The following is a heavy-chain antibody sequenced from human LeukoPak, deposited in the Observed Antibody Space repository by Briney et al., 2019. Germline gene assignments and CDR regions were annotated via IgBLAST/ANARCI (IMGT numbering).Heavy chain of an antibody. J-gene: IGHJ3*02. CDR2: ISAYNGNT. CDR1: GYTFTSYG. D-gene: IGHD3-9*01. Sequence: ASVKVSCKASGYTFTSYGISWVRQAPGQGLEWMGWISAYNGNTNYAQKLQGRVTMTTGTSTSTAYMELRSLRSDDTAVYYCARASDILTGTDAFDIWGQGTMVTVSS. CDR3: ARASDILTGTDAFDI. V-gene: IGHV1-18*01.